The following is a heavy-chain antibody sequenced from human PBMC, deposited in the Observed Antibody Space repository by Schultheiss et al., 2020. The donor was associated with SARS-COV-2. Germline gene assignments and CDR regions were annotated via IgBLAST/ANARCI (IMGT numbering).Heavy chain of an antibody. V-gene: IGHV4-39*01. CDR1: GGSISSYY. CDR3: ARHPDDQLTYLSDYYFDY. Sequence: SETLSLTCTVSGGSISSYYWGWIRQPPGKGLEWIGSIYYSGSTYYNPSLKSRVTISVDTSKNQFSLKLSSVTAADTAVYYCARHPDDQLTYLSDYYFDYWGQGTLVTVSS. J-gene: IGHJ4*02. D-gene: IGHD1-1*01. CDR2: IYYSGST.